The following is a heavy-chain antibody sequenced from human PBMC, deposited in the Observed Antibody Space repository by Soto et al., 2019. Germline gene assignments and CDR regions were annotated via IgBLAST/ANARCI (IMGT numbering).Heavy chain of an antibody. D-gene: IGHD2-8*02. CDR2: IDHRGDT. J-gene: IGHJ3*02. Sequence: QVHLQQWGTGLLKPSETLSLTCAVYGGPFSGYHWSWIRQPPGKGLEWIGEIDHRGDTNYNPSLKPRVTISADPSKNQFSLDLRSMTAADTAVYYCATVALSMYCTGVTCPGASYGIWGQGTMVTVSS. V-gene: IGHV4-34*01. CDR1: GGPFSGYH. CDR3: ATVALSMYCTGVTCPGASYGI.